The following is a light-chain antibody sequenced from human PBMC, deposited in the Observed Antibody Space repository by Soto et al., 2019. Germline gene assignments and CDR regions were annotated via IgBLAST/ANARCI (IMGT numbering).Light chain of an antibody. J-gene: IGLJ1*01. CDR2: EVS. CDR3: SLYTSSSTYV. CDR1: SSDVGSYNR. Sequence: QSALTQPPSVSGSPGQSVTISCTGTSSDVGSYNRVSWYQQPPGTAPKLMIYEVSNRPSGDPDRFSGSKSGNTASLTISGLQAEDEADYYCSLYTSSSTYVFGTGTKVTVL. V-gene: IGLV2-18*01.